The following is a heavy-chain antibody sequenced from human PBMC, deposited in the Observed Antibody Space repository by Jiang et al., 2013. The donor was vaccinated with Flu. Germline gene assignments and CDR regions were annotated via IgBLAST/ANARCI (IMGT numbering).Heavy chain of an antibody. Sequence: YYMHWVRQAPGQGLEWMGIINPSGGSTSYAQKFQGRVTMTRDTSTSTVYMELSSLRSEDTAVYYCARRVYCSGGSCYGQIDYWGQGTLVTVSS. V-gene: IGHV1-46*03. CDR2: INPSGGST. J-gene: IGHJ4*02. CDR3: ARRVYCSGGSCYGQIDY. CDR1: YY. D-gene: IGHD2-15*01.